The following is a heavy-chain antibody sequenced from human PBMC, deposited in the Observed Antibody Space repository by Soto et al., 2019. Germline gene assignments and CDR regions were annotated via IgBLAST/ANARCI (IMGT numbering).Heavy chain of an antibody. J-gene: IGHJ5*02. CDR3: ARVMEGGPYSWFDP. D-gene: IGHD2-8*01. CDR2: VFDSGYT. V-gene: IGHV4-4*02. CDR1: GVSISSNHW. Sequence: KTSETLSLTCAVSGVSISSNHWWGWFRQPPGKGLEWIGEVFDSGYTRYNPSLKSRVTISVDRSKKQFSLKLSSLTAADTAVYYCARVMEGGPYSWFDPWGQGTQVTVSS.